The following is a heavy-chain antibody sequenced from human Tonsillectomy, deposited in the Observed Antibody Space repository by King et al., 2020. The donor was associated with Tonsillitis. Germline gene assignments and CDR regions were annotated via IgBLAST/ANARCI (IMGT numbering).Heavy chain of an antibody. Sequence: QLVQSGGGLVQPGGSLRLSCAASGFTFSSYDMHWVRQATGKGLEWVSAIGTAGNTYYPGSVKGRFTISREHAKNSLYLQMNSLRAGDTAVYYCVRAGPDAFDIWGQGTLVTVSS. CDR1: GFTFSSYD. CDR3: VRAGPDAFDI. J-gene: IGHJ3*02. D-gene: IGHD7-27*01. CDR2: IGTAGNT. V-gene: IGHV3-13*01.